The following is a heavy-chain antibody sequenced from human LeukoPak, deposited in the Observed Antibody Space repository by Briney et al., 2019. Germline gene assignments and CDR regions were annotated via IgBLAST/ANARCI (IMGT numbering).Heavy chain of an antibody. D-gene: IGHD3-10*01. CDR1: GGSVSSGSYY. CDR2: LYYSGST. CDR3: AKAENYYGSGSYYKSNWFDP. Sequence: SETLSLTCTVSGGSVSSGSYYWSWIRQPPGKGLGWIGHLYYSGSTNYNPSLKSRVTISLDTSKNQFSLKLSSVTAADTAVYYCAKAENYYGSGSYYKSNWFDPWGQGTLVTVSS. V-gene: IGHV4-61*01. J-gene: IGHJ5*02.